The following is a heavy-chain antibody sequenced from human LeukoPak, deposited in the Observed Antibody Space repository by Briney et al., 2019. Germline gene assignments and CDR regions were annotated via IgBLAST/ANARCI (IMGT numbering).Heavy chain of an antibody. CDR3: ARVRGYSYGYPDY. Sequence: SSETLSLTCTVSGYSISSGYYWGWIRQPPGKGLEWIGSIYHSGSTYYNPSLKSRVTISVDTSKNQFSLKLSSVTAADTAVYYCARVRGYSYGYPDYWGQGTLVTVSS. CDR1: GYSISSGYY. CDR2: IYHSGST. J-gene: IGHJ4*02. D-gene: IGHD5-18*01. V-gene: IGHV4-38-2*02.